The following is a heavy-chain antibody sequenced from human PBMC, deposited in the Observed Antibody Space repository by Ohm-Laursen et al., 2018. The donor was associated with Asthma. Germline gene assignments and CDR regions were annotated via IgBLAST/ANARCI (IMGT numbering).Heavy chain of an antibody. CDR2: INPSGGST. D-gene: IGHD4-17*01. Sequence: SVKVSCKASGYTFTSYGISWVRQAPGQGLEWMGIINPSGGSTSYAQKFQGRVTMTRDTSTSTVYMELSSLRSEDTAVYYCAYLYGDFYWGQGTLVTVSS. V-gene: IGHV1-46*03. CDR3: AYLYGDFY. J-gene: IGHJ4*02. CDR1: GYTFTSYG.